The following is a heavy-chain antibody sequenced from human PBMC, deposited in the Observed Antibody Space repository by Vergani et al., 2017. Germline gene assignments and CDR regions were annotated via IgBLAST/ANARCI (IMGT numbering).Heavy chain of an antibody. J-gene: IGHJ6*02. Sequence: QVQLQESGPGLVKPSETLTLTCDVSDSSIMTNPYWGWFRQSPGKGLEWIGCIHHSGDTHYNSSLKSRVSISIVSSSKFSLSLTSVTAADTAIYYCATQHGSGGFFPSSYVYGIDVGGHGTTVTVS. CDR3: ATQHGSGGFFPSSYVYGIDV. CDR1: DSSIMTNPY. CDR2: IHHSGDT. D-gene: IGHD3-10*01. V-gene: IGHV4-38-2*01.